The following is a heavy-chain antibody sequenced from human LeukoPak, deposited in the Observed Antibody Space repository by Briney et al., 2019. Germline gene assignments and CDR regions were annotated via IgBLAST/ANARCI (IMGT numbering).Heavy chain of an antibody. V-gene: IGHV3-21*01. CDR3: ARGEGLGTTNGGYYFAY. Sequence: PGGSLRLSCAASGFTFSSYSMNWVRQAPGKGLEWVSSISGSSSYIYYADSVKGRFTISRDNAKNSLYLQMNSLRAEDTAVYYCARGEGLGTTNGGYYFAYWGQGSLVIVSS. J-gene: IGHJ4*02. D-gene: IGHD1-26*01. CDR2: ISGSSSYI. CDR1: GFTFSSYS.